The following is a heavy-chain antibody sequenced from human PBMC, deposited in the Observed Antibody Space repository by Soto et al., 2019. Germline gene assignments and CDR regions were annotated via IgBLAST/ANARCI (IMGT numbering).Heavy chain of an antibody. J-gene: IGHJ5*02. Sequence: ASVKVSCTASGYTFTSYDINWVRQATRQGLEWMGWMNPNSGNTGYAQKFQGRVTMTRNTSISTAYMELSSLRSEDTAVYYCARELGTYGSGSYYYNWFDPWGQGTLVTVSS. CDR1: GYTFTSYD. CDR3: ARELGTYGSGSYYYNWFDP. D-gene: IGHD3-10*01. CDR2: MNPNSGNT. V-gene: IGHV1-8*01.